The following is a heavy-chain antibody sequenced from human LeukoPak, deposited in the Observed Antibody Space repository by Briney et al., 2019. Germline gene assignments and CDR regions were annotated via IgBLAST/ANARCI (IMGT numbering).Heavy chain of an antibody. V-gene: IGHV3-30*04. Sequence: PGGSLRLSCAASGFTFCSYAMHWVRQAPGKGLEWVADISYDGSNKYYADSVKGRFTISRDNSKNTLYLQMHSLRAEDTAVYYCARGPADLRFGEYNCFDPWGQGTLVTVSS. CDR3: ARGPADLRFGEYNCFDP. CDR1: GFTFCSYA. CDR2: ISYDGSNK. J-gene: IGHJ5*02. D-gene: IGHD3-10*01.